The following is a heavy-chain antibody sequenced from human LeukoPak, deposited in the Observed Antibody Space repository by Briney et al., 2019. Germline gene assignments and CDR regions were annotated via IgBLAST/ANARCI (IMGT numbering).Heavy chain of an antibody. Sequence: ASVKVSCKASGYTFTCYYMHWVRQAPGQGLEWMGRINPNSGGTNYAQKFQGRVTMTRDTSISTAYMELSRLRSDDTAVYYCAREGATLPGAFDIWGQGTMVTVSS. J-gene: IGHJ3*02. CDR3: AREGATLPGAFDI. CDR2: INPNSGGT. V-gene: IGHV1-2*06. CDR1: GYTFTCYY. D-gene: IGHD2-2*01.